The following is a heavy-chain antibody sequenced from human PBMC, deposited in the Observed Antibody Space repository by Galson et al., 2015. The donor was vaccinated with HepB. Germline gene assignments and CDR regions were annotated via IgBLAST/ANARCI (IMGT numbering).Heavy chain of an antibody. D-gene: IGHD1-14*01. V-gene: IGHV4-4*07. CDR1: GGSISSYY. CDR2: IYTSGNT. CDR3: ARDLTGYSSFDS. Sequence: SETLSLTCTVSGGSISSYYWSWIRQPAGKGLEWIGRIYTSGNTNYNPSLKSRVTMSLGTSENQFSLKLSSMTTADTAVYYCARDLTGYSSFDSWGQGTLVTASS. J-gene: IGHJ4*02.